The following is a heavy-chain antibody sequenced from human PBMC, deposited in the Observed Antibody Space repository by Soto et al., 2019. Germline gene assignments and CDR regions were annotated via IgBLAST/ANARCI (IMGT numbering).Heavy chain of an antibody. CDR1: GFIFSDYD. CDR2: ISISGSTI. V-gene: IGHV3-48*03. CDR3: AREVDIVASFYYYGMDV. Sequence: PGGSLRLSCAAAGFIFSDYDMNLVRQAPGKGLECVSYISISGSTIDYADSVKGRFTISRDNTKNSLYLQMNSLRAEDTAVYYCAREVDIVASFYYYGMDVWGQGTTVTVSS. D-gene: IGHD5-12*01. J-gene: IGHJ6*02.